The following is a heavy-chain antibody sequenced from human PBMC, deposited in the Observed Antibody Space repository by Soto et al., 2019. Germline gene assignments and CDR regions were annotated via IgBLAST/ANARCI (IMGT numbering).Heavy chain of an antibody. CDR1: GESFSGYY. D-gene: IGHD1-1*01. CDR3: ARGWVGTGSHYFRL. V-gene: IGHV4-34*01. CDR2: INRSRST. Sequence: SETLSLTCAVYGESFSGYYWSWIRQPPGKGLEWIGEINRSRSTNHNPSLKSRVTISVDTSKNQFSLKLNSVTAADTAVYYCARGWVGTGSHYFRLWGQGTLVTVS. J-gene: IGHJ4*02.